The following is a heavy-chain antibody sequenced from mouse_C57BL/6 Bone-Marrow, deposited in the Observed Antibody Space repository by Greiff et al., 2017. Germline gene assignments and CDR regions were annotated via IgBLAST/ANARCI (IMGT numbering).Heavy chain of an antibody. J-gene: IGHJ3*01. V-gene: IGHV1-53*01. Sequence: QVQLQQPGTELVKPGASVKLSCKASGYTFTSYWMHWVKQRPGQGLEWIGNINPSNGGTNYNEKIKSKATLTVDKSSSTAYMQLSSLTSEDSAVXYCARKNYSNQAWFAYWGTGTLVTGSA. CDR2: INPSNGGT. CDR3: ARKNYSNQAWFAY. CDR1: GYTFTSYW. D-gene: IGHD2-5*01.